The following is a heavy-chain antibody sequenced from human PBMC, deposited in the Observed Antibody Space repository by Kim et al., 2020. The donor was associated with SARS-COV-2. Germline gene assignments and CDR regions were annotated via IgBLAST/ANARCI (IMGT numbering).Heavy chain of an antibody. CDR2: IIPIFGTA. Sequence: SVKVSCKASGGTFNSYAISWVRQAPGQGLEWMGGIIPIFGTANYAQKFQGRVTITADESTSTAYMELSSLRSEDTAVYYCARDRAEGYCSGGSCYPDPFDPWGQGTLVTVSS. CDR3: ARDRAEGYCSGGSCYPDPFDP. V-gene: IGHV1-69*13. D-gene: IGHD2-15*01. J-gene: IGHJ5*02. CDR1: GGTFNSYA.